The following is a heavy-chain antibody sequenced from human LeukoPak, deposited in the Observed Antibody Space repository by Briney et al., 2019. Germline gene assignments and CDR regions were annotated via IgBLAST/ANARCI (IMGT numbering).Heavy chain of an antibody. Sequence: PGGSLRLSCAASGFTFSSYWMNWVRQAPGKGLEWVANINQDGSEKYYVDPVKGRFTISRDNAKNSVYLQMNSLRVEDTAMYYCAWKMDVWGQGTTVTVSS. J-gene: IGHJ6*02. CDR3: AWKMDV. D-gene: IGHD1-1*01. CDR2: INQDGSEK. CDR1: GFTFSSYW. V-gene: IGHV3-7*01.